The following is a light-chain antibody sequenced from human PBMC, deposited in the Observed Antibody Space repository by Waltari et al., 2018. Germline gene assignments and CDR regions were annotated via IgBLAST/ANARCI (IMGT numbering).Light chain of an antibody. CDR1: QSVLFSLNNKNY. V-gene: IGKV4-1*01. CDR2: WAS. J-gene: IGKJ5*01. CDR3: HHYYIPPLT. Sequence: DIVMTQSPDSLAVSLGERATINCKSSQSVLFSLNNKNYLAWYQQKPGQPPKLLIYWASTRESGVPDRFSGSESGTDFNLTISSLQAEDVAVYYCHHYYIPPLTFGQGTRLEIK.